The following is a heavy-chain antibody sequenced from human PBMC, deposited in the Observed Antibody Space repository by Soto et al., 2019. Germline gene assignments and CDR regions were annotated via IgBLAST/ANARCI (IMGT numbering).Heavy chain of an antibody. CDR1: GGTFSSYA. J-gene: IGHJ5*02. CDR2: IIPIFGTA. CDR3: ARDLRQTKGINWLDP. V-gene: IGHV1-69*13. D-gene: IGHD1-7*01. Sequence: EASVKVSCKASGGTFSSYAISWVRQAPGQGLEWMGGIIPIFGTANYAQKFQGRVTITADESTSTAYMELSSLRSEDTAVYYCARDLRQTKGINWLDPWGRGTLVTVSS.